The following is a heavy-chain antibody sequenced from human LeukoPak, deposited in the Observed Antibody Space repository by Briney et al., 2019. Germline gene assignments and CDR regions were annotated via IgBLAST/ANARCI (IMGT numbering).Heavy chain of an antibody. J-gene: IGHJ4*02. CDR3: ARYSPHYFDY. Sequence: GSLEDLLVGFRFTFYRSLDHLGAQAPGKGLEWVSYISGSGSSIYYAASVEGRFTISSDNAKNSLYLQMNRLRAEDTPGCFSARYSPHYFDYWGQGTLVTVSS. V-gene: IGHV3-48*03. CDR2: ISGSGSSI. D-gene: IGHD1-14*01. CDR1: FTFYRSL.